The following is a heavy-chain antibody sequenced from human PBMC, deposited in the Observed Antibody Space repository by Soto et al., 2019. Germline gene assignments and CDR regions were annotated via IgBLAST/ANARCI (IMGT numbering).Heavy chain of an antibody. CDR1: GGSTSSYY. Sequence: PSETLSLTCTVSGGSTSSYYWSWIRQPPGKGLEWIGYIYYSGSTNYNPSLKSRVTISVDTSKNQFSLKLSSVTAADTAVYYCARKGPPKPFDPWGQGTLVTVSS. CDR3: ARKGPPKPFDP. V-gene: IGHV4-59*01. J-gene: IGHJ5*02. CDR2: IYYSGST.